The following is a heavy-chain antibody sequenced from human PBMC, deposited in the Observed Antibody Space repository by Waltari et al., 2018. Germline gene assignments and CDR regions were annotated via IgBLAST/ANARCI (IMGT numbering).Heavy chain of an antibody. J-gene: IGHJ4*02. CDR2: NKHDGGPQ. CDR3: TRDLSWVLFDS. V-gene: IGHV3-74*01. D-gene: IGHD6-13*01. CDR1: GFTFSNYW. Sequence: EVQLVESGGDLVQPGGSLRLSCAASGFTFSNYWMPWVRQAPGKGVVWVASNKHDGGPQACADSVKGRFTVSRDNAQNTLFLQMCGLGAEDTAVYYCTRDLSWVLFDSWGQGTLVTVSP.